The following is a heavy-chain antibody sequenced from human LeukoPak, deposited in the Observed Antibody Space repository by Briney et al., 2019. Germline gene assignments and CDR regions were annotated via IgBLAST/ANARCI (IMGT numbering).Heavy chain of an antibody. CDR3: ARKTGYHVLPDY. CDR1: GFTFSSYE. D-gene: IGHD2-2*01. V-gene: IGHV3-48*03. J-gene: IGHJ4*02. Sequence: GGSLRLSCAASGFTFSSYEMNWVRQAPGKGLEWVSYISSSGSTIYYADSVKGRFTISRDNAKKTLYLQMNSLRVEDTAVYYCARKTGYHVLPDYWGQGTLVTVFS. CDR2: ISSSGSTI.